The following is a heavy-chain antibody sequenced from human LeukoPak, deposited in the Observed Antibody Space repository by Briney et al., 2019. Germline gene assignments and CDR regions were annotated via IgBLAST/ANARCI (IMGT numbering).Heavy chain of an antibody. V-gene: IGHV3-30*19. D-gene: IGHD3-10*01. CDR2: IWYDGSNK. Sequence: PGGSLRLSCAASGFTFSSYGMHWVRQAPGKGLEWVAVIWYDGSNKYYADSVKGRFTISRDNSKNTLYLQMNSLRAGDTAVYYCARDTPSGAFDIWGQGTMVTVSS. CDR1: GFTFSSYG. CDR3: ARDTPSGAFDI. J-gene: IGHJ3*02.